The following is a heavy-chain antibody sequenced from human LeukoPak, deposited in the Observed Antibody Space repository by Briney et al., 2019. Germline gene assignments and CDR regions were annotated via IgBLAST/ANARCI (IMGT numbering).Heavy chain of an antibody. CDR3: ASYCSGGSCYPNRFDY. Sequence: ASVKVSCKASGYTFTGYYTHWVRQAPGQGLEWMGRINPNSGGTNYAQKFQGRVTMTRDTSISTAYMELSRLRSDDTAVYYCASYCSGGSCYPNRFDYWGQGTLVTVSS. V-gene: IGHV1-2*06. J-gene: IGHJ4*02. CDR1: GYTFTGYY. D-gene: IGHD2-15*01. CDR2: INPNSGGT.